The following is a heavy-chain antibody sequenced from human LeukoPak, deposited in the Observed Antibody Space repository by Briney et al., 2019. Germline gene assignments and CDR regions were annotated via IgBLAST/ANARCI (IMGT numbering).Heavy chain of an antibody. J-gene: IGHJ6*03. Sequence: GGSLRLSCAASGNTFSSYSMNWVRQAPGKGLEWVSYSSSSSSTIYYADSVKGRFTISRDNAKNSLYLQMNSLRAEDTAVYYCARVGSGWRDYYYYYMDVWGKGTTVTISS. CDR2: SSSSSSTI. D-gene: IGHD6-19*01. V-gene: IGHV3-48*04. CDR3: ARVGSGWRDYYYYYMDV. CDR1: GNTFSSYS.